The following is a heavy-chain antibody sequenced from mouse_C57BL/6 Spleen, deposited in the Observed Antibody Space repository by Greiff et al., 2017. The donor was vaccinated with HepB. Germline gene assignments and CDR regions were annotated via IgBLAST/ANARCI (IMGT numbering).Heavy chain of an antibody. J-gene: IGHJ1*03. D-gene: IGHD1-1*01. CDR3: ARQYYGSSYWYFDV. V-gene: IGHV1-50*01. CDR2: IDPSDSYT. Sequence: VQLQQSGAELVKPGASVKLSCKASGYTFTSYWMQWVKQRPGQGLEWIGEIDPSDSYTNYNQKFKGKATLTVDTSSSTAYMQLSSLTSEDSAVYYCARQYYGSSYWYFDVWGTGTTVTVSS. CDR1: GYTFTSYW.